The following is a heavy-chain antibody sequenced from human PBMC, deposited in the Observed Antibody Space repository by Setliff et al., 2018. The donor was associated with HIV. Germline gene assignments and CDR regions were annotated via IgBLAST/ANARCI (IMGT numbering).Heavy chain of an antibody. D-gene: IGHD3-22*01. Sequence: GGSLRLSCAASGFTFSNYGIHWVRQAPGKGLEWVAVISYDGSNKYYADSVKGRFTISRDNSKKTLYLQMNSLRAEDTAVYYCAKEHADYYDSSSYYFDYWGQVTRFTVSS. CDR3: AKEHADYYDSSSYYFDY. J-gene: IGHJ4*02. V-gene: IGHV3-30*18. CDR2: ISYDGSNK. CDR1: GFTFSNYG.